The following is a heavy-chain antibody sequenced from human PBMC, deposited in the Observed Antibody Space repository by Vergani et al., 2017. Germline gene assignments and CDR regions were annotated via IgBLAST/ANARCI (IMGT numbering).Heavy chain of an antibody. CDR1: GSTFSSYA. D-gene: IGHD4-17*01. Sequence: EVQLVESGGGLVQPGGSLRLSCAASGSTFSSYAMNWVRQAPGKGLEWVSTINIGGRTSYADSVKGRLTLTRDDSKNTLHLQMNSLRPEDTAVYFCARGMTTLMTELDGFDIWGQGTMVSVSS. CDR3: ARGMTTLMTELDGFDI. V-gene: IGHV3-66*02. CDR2: INIGGRT. J-gene: IGHJ3*02.